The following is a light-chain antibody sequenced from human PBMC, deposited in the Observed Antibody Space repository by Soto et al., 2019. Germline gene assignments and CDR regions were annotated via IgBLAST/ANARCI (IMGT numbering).Light chain of an antibody. V-gene: IGKV1-5*01. J-gene: IGKJ1*01. Sequence: DIQRTQSPSTLSASVGDRVTITGRASQSVSRGLAWYQEKPGKDPKLVIYDVSTLESGVPSRFTGSGPGTEFNLIISSLQPDDFATYECQHYNSYPGTFGQGTKVDIK. CDR2: DVS. CDR3: QHYNSYPGT. CDR1: QSVSRG.